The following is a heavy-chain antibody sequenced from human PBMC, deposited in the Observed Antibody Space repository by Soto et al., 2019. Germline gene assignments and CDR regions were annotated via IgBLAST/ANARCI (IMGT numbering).Heavy chain of an antibody. CDR1: GVSIKSGGFY. CDR2: IYYTGST. CDR3: ATQPRYDSSGYFYY. J-gene: IGHJ4*02. V-gene: IGHV4-31*03. D-gene: IGHD3-22*01. Sequence: SETLSLTCIVSGVSIKSGGFYWTWIRQLPGKGLEWIGDIYYTGSTFYHPSLETRVTLSLDTSNNQFSLNLGSVTAADTAVYYCATQPRYDSSGYFYYWGQGTQVTVSS.